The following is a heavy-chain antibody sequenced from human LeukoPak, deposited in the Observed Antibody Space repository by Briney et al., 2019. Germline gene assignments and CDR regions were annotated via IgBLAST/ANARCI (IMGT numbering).Heavy chain of an antibody. Sequence: ASVKVSCKVSGYTLTELSMHWVRQAPGKGLEWMGGFDPEDGETIYAQKLQGRVTITEDTSTDTAYMELSSLRSEDTAVYYCATDRGSVPRIAESGRTPRKLYNWFDPWGQGTLVTVSS. V-gene: IGHV1-24*01. J-gene: IGHJ5*02. CDR3: ATDRGSVPRIAESGRTPRKLYNWFDP. CDR2: FDPEDGET. CDR1: GYTLTELS. D-gene: IGHD6-13*01.